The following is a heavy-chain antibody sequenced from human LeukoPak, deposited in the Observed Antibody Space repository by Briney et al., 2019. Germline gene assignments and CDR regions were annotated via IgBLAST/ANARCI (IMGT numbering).Heavy chain of an antibody. Sequence: QPGGSLRLSCAASGFTFSSYEMNWVRQAPGKGLEWVSYISSGGSTIYYAEYVKGRFTISRDNAKNSLYLQMNSLRAEDTAVYYCARDRKWYYDRSGRGHAFDIWGQGTMVTVSS. J-gene: IGHJ3*02. CDR2: ISSGGSTI. CDR3: ARDRKWYYDRSGRGHAFDI. CDR1: GFTFSSYE. V-gene: IGHV3-48*03. D-gene: IGHD3-22*01.